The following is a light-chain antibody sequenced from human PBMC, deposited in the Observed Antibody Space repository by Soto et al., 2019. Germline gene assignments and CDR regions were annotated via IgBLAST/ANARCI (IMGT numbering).Light chain of an antibody. Sequence: EIVMTQSPATLSVSPGERATLSCRASQSVSSNLAWYQQKPGQSPRLLIYGESTSAAGIPARFSGSGSVTEFTLTISSLQYEDFAVYYCQQYNNWSPLTFGGGTKVEIK. CDR2: GES. CDR1: QSVSSN. V-gene: IGKV3-15*01. J-gene: IGKJ4*01. CDR3: QQYNNWSPLT.